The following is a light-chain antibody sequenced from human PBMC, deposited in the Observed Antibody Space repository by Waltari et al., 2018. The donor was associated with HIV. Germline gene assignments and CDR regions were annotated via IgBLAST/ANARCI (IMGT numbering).Light chain of an antibody. V-gene: IGLV1-40*01. CDR2: NDN. J-gene: IGLJ2*01. CDR1: DSNLGPHV. Sequence: QSVLTQPPSVSGAPGQRVTLPCTGSDSNLGPHVVHWYQQLPGTAPQLLIYNDNNRPSGVPDRFSASKSGTSASLAISGLQAEDEADYYCQSYDSNLSGSIFGGGTKLTV. CDR3: QSYDSNLSGSI.